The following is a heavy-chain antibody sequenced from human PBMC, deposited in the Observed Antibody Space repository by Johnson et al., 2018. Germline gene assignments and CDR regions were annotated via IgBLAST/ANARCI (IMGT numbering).Heavy chain of an antibody. J-gene: IGHJ4*02. D-gene: IGHD5-18*01. CDR1: GFTFRNYW. Sequence: VQLQESGGGLVRPGGSLRLSCVASGFTFRNYWMHWVRQTSGKGLVWVSRIKGDGSRTDYADSVKGRFTISRENAKNTLYMEMNTLRVEDTAVYYCARGLGNTAMAPDGIGYWGQGTLVTVSS. V-gene: IGHV3-74*01. CDR3: ARGLGNTAMAPDGIGY. CDR2: IKGDGSRT.